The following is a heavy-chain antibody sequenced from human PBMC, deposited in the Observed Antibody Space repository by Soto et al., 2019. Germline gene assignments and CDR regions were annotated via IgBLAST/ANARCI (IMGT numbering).Heavy chain of an antibody. V-gene: IGHV3-11*01. D-gene: IGHD3-22*01. CDR2: ISSTGNTI. CDR1: GFTFSDYY. CDR3: AKMSSENYYDPVFS. Sequence: QVQLVESGGGLVQTSGSLRIACVASGFTFSDYYMSWVRQAPGKGLEWVSYISSTGNTIYYADFVKGRFTISRDNAKNSVYLQMNNLRAEDTALYFCAKMSSENYYDPVFSWGQGTLVTVSS. J-gene: IGHJ4*02.